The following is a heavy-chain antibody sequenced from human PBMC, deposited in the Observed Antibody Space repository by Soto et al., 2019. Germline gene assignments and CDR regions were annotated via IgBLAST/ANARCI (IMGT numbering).Heavy chain of an antibody. CDR1: GGSFSGYY. D-gene: IGHD6-6*01. CDR3: VRSSIAPRLFMYPFDY. CDR2: INHSGST. Sequence: SETLSLTCAVYGGSFSGYYWSWIRQPPGKGLEWIGEINHSGSTNYNPSLKSRVTISVDTSKNQFSLRLSSVTAADTAVYYCVRSSIAPRLFMYPFDYWGQGSLVTVSS. V-gene: IGHV4-34*01. J-gene: IGHJ4*02.